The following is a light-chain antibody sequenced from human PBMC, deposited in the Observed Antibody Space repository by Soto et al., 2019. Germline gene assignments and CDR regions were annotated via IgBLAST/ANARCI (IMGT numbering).Light chain of an antibody. CDR3: QQYDRFPYT. CDR1: QSINSW. J-gene: IGKJ2*01. CDR2: KAS. Sequence: DIQMTQSPSTLSASIGDTVSITCRASQSINSWLAWYQQKPGKAPKLLIHKASTLESGVPSRFSGSESGTEFTLTISSLQPDDFATFYCQQYDRFPYTFGQGTKLEIK. V-gene: IGKV1-5*03.